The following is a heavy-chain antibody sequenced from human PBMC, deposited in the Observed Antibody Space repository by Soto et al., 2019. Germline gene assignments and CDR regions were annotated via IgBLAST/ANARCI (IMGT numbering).Heavy chain of an antibody. V-gene: IGHV1-69*02. Sequence: SVKVSCKASGGTFSSYTISWVRQAPGQGLEWMGRIIPILGIANYAQKFQGRVTITADKSTSTAYMELSSLRSEDTAVYYCARSAAATPHYYYYMDVWGKGTTVTVSS. CDR3: ARSAAATPHYYYYMDV. J-gene: IGHJ6*03. CDR1: GGTFSSYT. D-gene: IGHD2-15*01. CDR2: IIPILGIA.